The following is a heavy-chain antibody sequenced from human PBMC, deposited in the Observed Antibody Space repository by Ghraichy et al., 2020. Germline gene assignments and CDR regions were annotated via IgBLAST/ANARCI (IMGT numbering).Heavy chain of an antibody. V-gene: IGHV3-23*01. J-gene: IGHJ4*02. D-gene: IGHD2-2*01. Sequence: GGSLRLSCAASGFTFSSYAMSWVRQAPGKGLEWVSAISGSGGSTYYADSVKGRFTISRDNSKNTLYLQMNSLRAEDTAVYYCAKDDEVVPAAMVDYWGQGTLVTVSS. CDR1: GFTFSSYA. CDR3: AKDDEVVPAAMVDY. CDR2: ISGSGGST.